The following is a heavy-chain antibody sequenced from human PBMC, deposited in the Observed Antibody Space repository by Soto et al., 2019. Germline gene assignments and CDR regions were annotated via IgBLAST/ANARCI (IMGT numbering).Heavy chain of an antibody. J-gene: IGHJ4*02. V-gene: IGHV5-51*01. CDR1: GYNFAGYW. Sequence: GESLKISFKGSGYNFAGYWISWVRQMPGKGLELMGIIYPSDSDTRYRPSFQGQVTISADKSISSAYLQWSSLRASDTAMYYCARGGLSNRNFDYFGQRTPVTVCS. D-gene: IGHD2-21*02. CDR3: ARGGLSNRNFDY. CDR2: IYPSDSDT.